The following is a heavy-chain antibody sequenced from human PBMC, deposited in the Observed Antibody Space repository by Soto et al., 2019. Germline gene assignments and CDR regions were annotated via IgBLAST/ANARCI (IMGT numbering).Heavy chain of an antibody. CDR3: AKDRRAGGNYGFYSDF. D-gene: IGHD1-7*01. Sequence: EVQLLESGGGLVQPGGSLTLSCAASGFTFSSYGMTWVRQAPGKGLEWVSFSSATGAGRYYADSVKGRFTIPRDNSKNTLYLQMSSLRADDTAVYYCAKDRRAGGNYGFYSDFWGQGALVIVSS. J-gene: IGHJ4*02. V-gene: IGHV3-23*01. CDR2: SSATGAGR. CDR1: GFTFSSYG.